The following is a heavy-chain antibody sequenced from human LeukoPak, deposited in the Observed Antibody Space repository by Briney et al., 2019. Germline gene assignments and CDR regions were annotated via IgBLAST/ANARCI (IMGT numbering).Heavy chain of an antibody. V-gene: IGHV4-31*03. CDR2: IYYSGST. Sequence: SETLSLTCTVSGASISSGGYYWSWIRQHPGKSLEWIGYIYYSGSTYYNPSLKSRVTISVDTSKNQFSLKLSSVTAADTAVYYCARAPKGIAAAGAYFQHWGQGTLVTVSS. D-gene: IGHD6-13*01. J-gene: IGHJ1*01. CDR3: ARAPKGIAAAGAYFQH. CDR1: GASISSGGYY.